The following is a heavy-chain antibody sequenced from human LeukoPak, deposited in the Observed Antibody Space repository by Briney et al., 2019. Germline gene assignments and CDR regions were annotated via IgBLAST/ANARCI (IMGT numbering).Heavy chain of an antibody. CDR2: IYYSGST. V-gene: IGHV4-59*01. CDR3: ARSFLGDWYFDL. J-gene: IGHJ2*01. CDR1: GGSISSDY. D-gene: IGHD1-26*01. Sequence: SETLSLTCTVSGGSISSDYWSWIRQPPGMGLEWIGYIYYSGSTNYNPSLKNRVTISVDTSKDQFSLRLTSVTAADTAMYYCARSFLGDWYFDLWGRGTLVTVSS.